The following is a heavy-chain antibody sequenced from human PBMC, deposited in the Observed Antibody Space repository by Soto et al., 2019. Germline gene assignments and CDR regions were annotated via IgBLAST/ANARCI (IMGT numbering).Heavy chain of an antibody. CDR2: LIPIFGTA. D-gene: IGHD3-16*02. V-gene: IGHV1-69*06. CDR3: ARRAQVGAVVIPGFYYYGVDV. J-gene: IGHJ6*02. Sequence: SVKVSCKASGGSFSNYAFSWVRQAPGQGLEWMGGLIPIFGTANYAQKFQGRVTISADKSTSTAYLEMSSLTSDDTAVYYCARRAQVGAVVIPGFYYYGVDVWGQGTTVTVSS. CDR1: GGSFSNYA.